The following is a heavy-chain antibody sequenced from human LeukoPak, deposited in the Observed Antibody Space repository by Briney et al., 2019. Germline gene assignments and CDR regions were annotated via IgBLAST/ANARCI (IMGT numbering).Heavy chain of an antibody. J-gene: IGHJ4*02. Sequence: QAGGSLRLSCAASGFTFSSYWMSWVRQAPGKGLEWVANKKQDGSEKYYVDSVKGRSTISRDNAKNSLYLQMNSLRAEDTAVYYCATSVGDGYDSNWGQGTLVTVSS. CDR2: KKQDGSEK. CDR1: GFTFSSYW. CDR3: ATSVGDGYDSN. V-gene: IGHV3-7*01. D-gene: IGHD5-12*01.